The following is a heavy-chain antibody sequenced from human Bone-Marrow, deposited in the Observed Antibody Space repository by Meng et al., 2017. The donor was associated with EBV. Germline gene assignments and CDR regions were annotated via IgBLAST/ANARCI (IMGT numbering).Heavy chain of an antibody. CDR3: ARGGDEGWFDP. CDR1: GYTFTSYA. J-gene: IGHJ5*02. Sequence: QVWLVQSGAGLKKAGASVKGSCKAFGYTFTSYAMNWVRQAPGQGLEWMGWINTNTGNPTYAQGFTGRFVFSLDTSVNTAYLQISSLKAEDTAVYYCARGGDEGWFDPWGQGTLVTVSS. V-gene: IGHV7-4-1*02. CDR2: INTNTGNP. D-gene: IGHD7-27*01.